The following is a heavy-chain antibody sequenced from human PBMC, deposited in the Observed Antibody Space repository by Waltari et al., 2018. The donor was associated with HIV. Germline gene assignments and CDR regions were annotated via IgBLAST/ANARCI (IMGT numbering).Heavy chain of an antibody. V-gene: IGHV3-30*04. Sequence: QVQLVESGGGVVQPGRSLRLSCEASGFTFSNYAIQWVRQAPGKGLEWVAIISYDGSNKYYGDSVKGRFTISRDDSKNTLYLQMNTLRPEDTAVYYCARGRASSWSAYQYWGQGTLVTVSS. CDR2: ISYDGSNK. D-gene: IGHD3-3*01. CDR3: ARGRASSWSAYQY. CDR1: GFTFSNYA. J-gene: IGHJ4*02.